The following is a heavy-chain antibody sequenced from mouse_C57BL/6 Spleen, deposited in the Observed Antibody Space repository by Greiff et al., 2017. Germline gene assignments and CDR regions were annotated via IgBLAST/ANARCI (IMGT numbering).Heavy chain of an antibody. CDR1: GYAFTNYL. CDR2: INPGSGGT. D-gene: IGHD2-3*01. Sequence: QVHVKQSGAELVRPGTSVKVSCKASGYAFTNYLIEWVKQRPGQGLEWIGVINPGSGGTNYNEKFKGKATLTADKSSSTAYMQLSSLTSEDSAVYFCASRGRVYDGYYNYAMDYWGQGTSVTVSS. J-gene: IGHJ4*01. CDR3: ASRGRVYDGYYNYAMDY. V-gene: IGHV1-54*01.